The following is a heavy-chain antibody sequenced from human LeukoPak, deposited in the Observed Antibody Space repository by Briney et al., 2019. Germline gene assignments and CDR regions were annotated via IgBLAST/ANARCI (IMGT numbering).Heavy chain of an antibody. J-gene: IGHJ4*02. Sequence: ASVTVSFKASGYTFTIYAMHWVRQAPGQRLEWMGWINAGNGNTKYSQKFQGRVTITRGTSASTAYMELSSLRSEDTAVYYCARTYYYDSSGYYYDRPYFDYWGQGTLVTVSS. D-gene: IGHD3-22*01. V-gene: IGHV1-3*01. CDR1: GYTFTIYA. CDR3: ARTYYYDSSGYYYDRPYFDY. CDR2: INAGNGNT.